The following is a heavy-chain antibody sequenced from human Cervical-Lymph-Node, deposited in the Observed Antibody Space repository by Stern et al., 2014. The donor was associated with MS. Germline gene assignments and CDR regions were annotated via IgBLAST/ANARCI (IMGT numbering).Heavy chain of an antibody. V-gene: IGHV3-48*02. CDR1: GFTFSSYS. D-gene: IGHD6-19*01. J-gene: IGHJ6*02. CDR2: ISSTSTTL. CDR3: ARDLCCQYSSGWYEGGDYYYGMDV. Sequence: EVQLVESGGGLVQPGGSLRLSCAASGFTFSSYSMHWVRQAPGKGLEWVSYISSTSTTLYYVDSVKGRFTISRDNAKNSLYLQMNSLRDEDTAVYYCARDLCCQYSSGWYEGGDYYYGMDVWGRGTTVTVSS.